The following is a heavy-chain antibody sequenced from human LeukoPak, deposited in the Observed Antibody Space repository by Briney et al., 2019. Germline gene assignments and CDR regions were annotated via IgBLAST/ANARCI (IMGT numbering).Heavy chain of an antibody. J-gene: IGHJ4*02. D-gene: IGHD5-18*01. V-gene: IGHV3-53*05. CDR2: IYSGGST. CDR1: GFTVSSNY. Sequence: PGGSLRLSCAASGFTVSSNYMNWVRQAPGKGLEWVSVIYSGGSTYYADSVKGRFTISRDNSKNTLYLQMNSLRAEDTAVYYCARLNLGYGYFLEATKRDYWGQGTLVTVSS. CDR3: ARLNLGYGYFLEATKRDY.